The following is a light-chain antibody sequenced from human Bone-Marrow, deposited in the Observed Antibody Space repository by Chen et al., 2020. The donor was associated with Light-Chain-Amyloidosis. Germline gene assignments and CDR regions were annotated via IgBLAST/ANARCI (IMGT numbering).Light chain of an antibody. Sequence: QSALTQPASVSASPGPPITLSCTGTSSDVGGDNHVSWYQQHPDKATKLMIYEVTNRPSWVPDRFSGSKSDNTAALTISGLQTEDEADYFCSSYTITNTLVFGSGTRVTVL. J-gene: IGLJ1*01. CDR2: EVT. CDR3: SSYTITNTLV. V-gene: IGLV2-14*01. CDR1: SSDVGGDNH.